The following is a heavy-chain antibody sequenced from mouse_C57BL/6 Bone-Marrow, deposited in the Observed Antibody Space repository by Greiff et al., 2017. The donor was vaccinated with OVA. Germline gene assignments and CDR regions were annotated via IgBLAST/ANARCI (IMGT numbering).Heavy chain of an antibody. V-gene: IGHV1-82*01. D-gene: IGHD2-1*01. CDR3: APIYYGNYEGAWFAY. CDR1: GYAFSSSW. Sequence: VKLQQSGPELVKPGASVKISCKASGYAFSSSWMNWVKQRPGKGLEWIGRLYPGDGDTNYNGKFKGKATLTADKSSSTAYMQLSSLTSEDSAVYFCAPIYYGNYEGAWFAYWGQGTLVTVSA. J-gene: IGHJ3*01. CDR2: LYPGDGDT.